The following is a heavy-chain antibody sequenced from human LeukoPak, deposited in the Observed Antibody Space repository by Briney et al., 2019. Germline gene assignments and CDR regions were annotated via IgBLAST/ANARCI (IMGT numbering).Heavy chain of an antibody. D-gene: IGHD6-19*01. CDR1: GFTFSSYS. V-gene: IGHV3-21*01. CDR2: ISSSSSYI. CDR3: ARASRSGYSSGWYRVDFDY. Sequence: GGSLRLSCAASGFTFSSYSMNWVRQAPGKGPEWVSSISSSSSYIYYADSVKGRFTISRDNAKNSLYLQMNSLRAEDTAVYYCARASRSGYSSGWYRVDFDYWGQGTLVTVS. J-gene: IGHJ4*02.